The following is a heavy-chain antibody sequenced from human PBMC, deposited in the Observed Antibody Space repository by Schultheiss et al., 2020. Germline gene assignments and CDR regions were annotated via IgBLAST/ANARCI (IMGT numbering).Heavy chain of an antibody. Sequence: SETLSLTCAVYGGSFSGYYWSWIRQPPGKGLEWIGYIHYSGSTNSNPSLKSRVTISLDMPKNQFSLKLSSVTALDTAVYYCTGEGSSRYCGRGTLVTVSS. CDR1: GGSFSGYY. CDR2: IHYSGST. J-gene: IGHJ4*02. D-gene: IGHD4-11*01. CDR3: TGEGSSRY. V-gene: IGHV4-59*01.